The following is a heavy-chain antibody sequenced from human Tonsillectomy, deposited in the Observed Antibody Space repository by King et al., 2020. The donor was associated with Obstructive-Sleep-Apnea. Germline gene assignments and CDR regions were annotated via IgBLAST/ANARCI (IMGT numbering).Heavy chain of an antibody. CDR2: ISYDGTKK. J-gene: IGHJ3*02. V-gene: IGHV3-30*04. CDR1: GFTFSSYA. Sequence: QLVQSGGGVVQPGRSLRLSCVASGFTFSSYAMHWVRQAPGKGLEWVAVISYDGTKKYFADSVKGPFTISRDNSKNTLCLQLSSLRVEDTATYYCARSHGDSDGSGAFDIWGQGTMVIVSS. CDR3: ARSHGDSDGSGAFDI. D-gene: IGHD4-17*01.